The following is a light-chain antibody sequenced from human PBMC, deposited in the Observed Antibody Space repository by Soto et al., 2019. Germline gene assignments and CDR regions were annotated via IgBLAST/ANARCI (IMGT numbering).Light chain of an antibody. Sequence: EIVLTQSPGTLSLSPGERATLSCRASQSVSSSYLAWYQQKPGQAPRLLIYGASSRATGIPDRFSGSGSGTDFTLTISRLEPEDFAVCYGQQYGSSPLTFGGGTKVEIK. CDR2: GAS. J-gene: IGKJ4*01. V-gene: IGKV3-20*01. CDR3: QQYGSSPLT. CDR1: QSVSSSY.